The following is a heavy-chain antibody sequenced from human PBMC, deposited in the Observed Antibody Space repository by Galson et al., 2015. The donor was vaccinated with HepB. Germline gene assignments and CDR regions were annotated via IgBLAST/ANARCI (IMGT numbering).Heavy chain of an antibody. CDR2: IIPILGTA. CDR3: ARAAYDSSGNQHRDAFDI. V-gene: IGHV1-69*13. D-gene: IGHD3-22*01. Sequence: QSGAEVKKPGASVKVSCKASGGTFSSYAISWVRQAPGQGLEWMGGIIPILGTANYAQKFQGRVTITADESTSTAYMELSSLRSEDTAVYYCARAAYDSSGNQHRDAFDIWGQGTMVTVSS. CDR1: GGTFSSYA. J-gene: IGHJ3*02.